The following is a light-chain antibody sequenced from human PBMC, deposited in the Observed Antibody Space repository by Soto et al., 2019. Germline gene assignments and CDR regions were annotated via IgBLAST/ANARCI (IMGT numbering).Light chain of an antibody. CDR1: SGDIGSYNR. CDR3: SSYTNINTRACV. J-gene: IGLJ1*01. V-gene: IGLV2-14*01. CDR2: EVT. Sequence: QSALAQPASVSLSPGQSITISCTGTSGDIGSYNRVSWYQQHPGKAPKLIIYEVTDRPSGVSNRFPGSKSGNTASLTISGLQAEDEAEYYCSSYTNINTRACVFGTGTKVTVL.